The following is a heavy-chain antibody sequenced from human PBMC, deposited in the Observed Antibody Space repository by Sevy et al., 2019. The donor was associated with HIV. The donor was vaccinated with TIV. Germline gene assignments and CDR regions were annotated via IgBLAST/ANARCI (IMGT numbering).Heavy chain of an antibody. D-gene: IGHD6-19*01. J-gene: IGHJ4*02. CDR1: GFTVNDKY. CDR2: IFSSGST. CDR3: VSLFLSYRSGWSYFDY. Sequence: GGSLRLSCAISGFTVNDKYIIWVRQAPGKGLEWVSVIFSSGSTNYADSAKGRFTISRDNSKNPVDLQMNSVRAEDTAVYYCVSLFLSYRSGWSYFDYWGQGTLVTVSS. V-gene: IGHV3-66*02.